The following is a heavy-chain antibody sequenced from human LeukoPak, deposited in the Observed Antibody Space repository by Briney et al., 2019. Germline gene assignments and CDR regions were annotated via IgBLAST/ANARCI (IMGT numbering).Heavy chain of an antibody. CDR1: GFTLIDYT. D-gene: IGHD3-3*01. Sequence: GGSLRLSCAASGFTLIDYTLNWVRQAPGKGLEWVSSITGGGTTYYADSVKGRFTISRDNSKNTLYLEMKSLRAEDTAVYYCAKDGFQWELGPHYFDFWGQGILVAVSS. V-gene: IGHV3-23*01. CDR3: AKDGFQWELGPHYFDF. CDR2: ITGGGTT. J-gene: IGHJ4*02.